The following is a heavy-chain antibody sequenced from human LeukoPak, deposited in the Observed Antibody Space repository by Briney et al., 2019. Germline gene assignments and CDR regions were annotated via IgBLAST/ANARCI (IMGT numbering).Heavy chain of an antibody. Sequence: GRSLRLSCAASGFTFSSYGMHWVRQAPGKGLEWVAVISYDGSNKYYADSVKGRFTISRDNSKNTLYLQMNSLRAEDTAVYYCANGGYEGSMPKRGYSGYEITSSWFDYWGQGTLVTVSS. V-gene: IGHV3-30*18. CDR1: GFTFSSYG. J-gene: IGHJ4*02. D-gene: IGHD5-12*01. CDR2: ISYDGSNK. CDR3: ANGGYEGSMPKRGYSGYEITSSWFDY.